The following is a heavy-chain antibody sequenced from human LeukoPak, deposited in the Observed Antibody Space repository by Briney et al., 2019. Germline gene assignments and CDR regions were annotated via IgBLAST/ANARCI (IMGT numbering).Heavy chain of an antibody. CDR3: ARGPMAAAGLYYYYMDV. V-gene: IGHV1-69*13. J-gene: IGHJ6*03. CDR2: IIPILGTA. CDR1: GGTFSSYA. D-gene: IGHD6-13*01. Sequence: GASVKVSCKASGGTFSSYAISWVRQAPGQGLEWRGGIIPILGTANYAQKFQCRVTITADESTSTAYMELSSLRSEDTAVYFCARGPMAAAGLYYYYMDVWGKGTTVTVSS.